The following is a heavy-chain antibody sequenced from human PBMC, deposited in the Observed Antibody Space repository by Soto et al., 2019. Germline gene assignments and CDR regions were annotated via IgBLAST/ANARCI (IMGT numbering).Heavy chain of an antibody. J-gene: IGHJ4*02. CDR1: GFTFSSYG. Sequence: EVQLLESGGGLVQPGGSLRLSCAASGFTFSSYGINWVRQAPGKGLEWVSGISGSGDSTHYADSVKGRFTISRDNSKNTLYLQRNSLRAEDTAVYYCAKQAPYSNSWYEIDHWGQGNLVTVSS. CDR3: AKQAPYSNSWYEIDH. V-gene: IGHV3-23*01. CDR2: ISGSGDST. D-gene: IGHD6-13*01.